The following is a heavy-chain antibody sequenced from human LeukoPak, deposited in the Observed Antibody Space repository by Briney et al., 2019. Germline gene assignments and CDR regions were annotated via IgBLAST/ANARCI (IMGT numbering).Heavy chain of an antibody. Sequence: GGSLILSCVAAGFTFRYYYMRWSRRAAGGVVGWVSYTSGGSSYIDCADSVKGRFTISRDNAKNSLHLQMKSLRAEDTAVYYCARDLRYGGNSRPVLAWDYWGQGTLVTVSS. J-gene: IGHJ4*02. D-gene: IGHD4-23*01. CDR2: TSGGSSYI. CDR1: GFTFRYYY. CDR3: ARDLRYGGNSRPVLAWDY. V-gene: IGHV3-11*05.